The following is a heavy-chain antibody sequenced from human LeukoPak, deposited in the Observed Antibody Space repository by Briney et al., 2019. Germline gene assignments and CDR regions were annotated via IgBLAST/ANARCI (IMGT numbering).Heavy chain of an antibody. CDR1: GFTFSDYY. CDR2: IDNSGNIK. D-gene: IGHD3-3*01. J-gene: IGHJ4*02. Sequence: GGSLRLSCAASGFTFSDYYMSWIRQAPGKGLEWISKIDNSGNIKYYDDFVKGRFAISRDNTEHSVYLQLNTLRVEDTAVYYCARVRTIYGVILNYFDYWGQGTLVTVSS. CDR3: ARVRTIYGVILNYFDY. V-gene: IGHV3-11*04.